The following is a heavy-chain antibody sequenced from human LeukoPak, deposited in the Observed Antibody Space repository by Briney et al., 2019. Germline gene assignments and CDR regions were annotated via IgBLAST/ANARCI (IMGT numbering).Heavy chain of an antibody. CDR1: GFTFSSYW. Sequence: PGGSLRLSCAASGFTFSSYWMHWDRQAPGKGLVWVSTVYSNDDTYYADPVKGRFSISRDKSKNTLYLQMNSLRAEDTAVYYCGSSTVHYYNYGMDVWGQGATVTVSS. J-gene: IGHJ6*02. V-gene: IGHV3-53*01. CDR2: VYSNDDT. CDR3: GSSTVHYYNYGMDV. D-gene: IGHD2-21*02.